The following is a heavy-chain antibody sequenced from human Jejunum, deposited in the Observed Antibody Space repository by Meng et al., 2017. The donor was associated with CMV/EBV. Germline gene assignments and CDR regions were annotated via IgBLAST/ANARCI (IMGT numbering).Heavy chain of an antibody. J-gene: IGHJ4*02. CDR2: IHYTETT. Sequence: QVQLQESGPGLVKPSGTLSLTCTVSGDSISSGRHFWGWIRQAPGKGLEWIATIHYTETTHYNPSLKSRITISVDTSKNQISLKVNSVTAADTAMYYCAADISTAWFYYWGRGTLVTVSS. CDR3: AADISTAWFYY. CDR1: GDSISSGRHF. D-gene: IGHD2-2*01. V-gene: IGHV4-39*07.